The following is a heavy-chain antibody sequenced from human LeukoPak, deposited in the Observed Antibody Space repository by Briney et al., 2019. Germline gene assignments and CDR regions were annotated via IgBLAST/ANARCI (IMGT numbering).Heavy chain of an antibody. CDR1: GGSISSYN. Sequence: SETLSLTCTASGGSISSYNWSWIRQPAGKGLEWIGRIYTSGSTNYNPSLKSRVTMSVDTSKNQFSLKLSSATAADTAVYYCARDYPGAIAARPEYFQHWGQGTLVTVSS. CDR2: IYTSGST. V-gene: IGHV4-4*07. J-gene: IGHJ1*01. CDR3: ARDYPGAIAARPEYFQH. D-gene: IGHD6-6*01.